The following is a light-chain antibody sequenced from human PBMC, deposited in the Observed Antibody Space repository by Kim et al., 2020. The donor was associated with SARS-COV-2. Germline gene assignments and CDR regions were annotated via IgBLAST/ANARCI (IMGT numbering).Light chain of an antibody. V-gene: IGKV1-27*01. CDR1: QDIANS. J-gene: IGKJ1*01. CDR2: AAS. Sequence: ASVGDRVTITCRASQDIANSLAWYQQKPGKVPQVRIYAASTLQSGVPSRFSGSGSGTEFTLTIGSRQTEDVATYYWQKYSSAPWTFGPGTKVDIK. CDR3: QKYSSAPWT.